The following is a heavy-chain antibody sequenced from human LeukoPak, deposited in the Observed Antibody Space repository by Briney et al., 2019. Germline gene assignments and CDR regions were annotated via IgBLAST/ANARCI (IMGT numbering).Heavy chain of an antibody. J-gene: IGHJ4*02. V-gene: IGHV3-48*01. D-gene: IGHD2-15*01. CDR1: GFTFSSYS. Sequence: GGSLRLSCAASGFTFSSYSMNWVRQAPGKGLEWVSYITSSSRTVYYADSVKGRFTISRDNAKNSLYLQINSLRAEDTAVYYCARDLSAGGSFDCWGQGTLVTVSS. CDR3: ARDLSAGGSFDC. CDR2: ITSSSRTV.